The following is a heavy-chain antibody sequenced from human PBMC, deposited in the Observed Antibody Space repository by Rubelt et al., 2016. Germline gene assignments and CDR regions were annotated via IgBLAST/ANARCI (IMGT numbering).Heavy chain of an antibody. CDR1: GFTFNNAW. V-gene: IGHV3-15*01. Sequence: EVQLVESGGGLVKPGGSLRLSCVVSGFTFNNAWMSWVRQGPGKGLEWVGRIKSKTDGETTDYAAPAKGRFSISRDDSKNTVYLQMTGLKTEDTAVYYCTRDSISSSDYWGQGTLVTVSS. J-gene: IGHJ4*02. CDR2: IKSKTDGETT. CDR3: TRDSISSSDY. D-gene: IGHD6-6*01.